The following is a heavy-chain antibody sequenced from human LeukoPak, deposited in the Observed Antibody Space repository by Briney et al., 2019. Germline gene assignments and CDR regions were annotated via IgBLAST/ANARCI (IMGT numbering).Heavy chain of an antibody. J-gene: IGHJ4*02. Sequence: SETLSLTCTVSGGSISSGDYYWSWIRQPPGKGLEWIGNIYYSGGTYSNPSLKSRVIISVDTSRNQFSLKMRSVTAADTAVYYCARLDRPPYDYGDRVRDYWGQGTLVTVSS. CDR3: ARLDRPPYDYGDRVRDY. V-gene: IGHV4-30-4*01. CDR2: IYYSGGT. CDR1: GGSISSGDYY. D-gene: IGHD4-17*01.